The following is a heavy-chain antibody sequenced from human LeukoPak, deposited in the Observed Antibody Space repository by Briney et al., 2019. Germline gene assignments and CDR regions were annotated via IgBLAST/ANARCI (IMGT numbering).Heavy chain of an antibody. Sequence: ASVTVSCKASVCTFSSYAISWVGQAPGQGGEGLGWINPVSGVATYAHNLRGLITLTRETSITTAYMEVSSLTFNATAIYYCSRDNDRYCSCPFDRWGHGSLVIVSS. CDR2: INPVSGVA. CDR1: VCTFSSYA. J-gene: IGHJ4*01. V-gene: IGHV1-2*04. D-gene: IGHD3-16*02. CDR3: SRDNDRYCSCPFDR.